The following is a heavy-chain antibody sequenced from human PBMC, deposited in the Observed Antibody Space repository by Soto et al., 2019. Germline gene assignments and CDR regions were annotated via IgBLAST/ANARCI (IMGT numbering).Heavy chain of an antibody. CDR2: IIPIFGTA. CDR3: ARDRITMIQHPYYFDY. J-gene: IGHJ4*02. CDR1: GCGFSGDA. D-gene: IGHD3-22*01. V-gene: IGHV1-69*06. Sequence: PVTRYRKSAGCGFSGDAIGRLRKTPRQGLEWMGGIIPIFGTANYAQKFQGRVTITADKSTSTAYMELSSLRSEDTAVYYCARDRITMIQHPYYFDYWGQGTLVSVSS.